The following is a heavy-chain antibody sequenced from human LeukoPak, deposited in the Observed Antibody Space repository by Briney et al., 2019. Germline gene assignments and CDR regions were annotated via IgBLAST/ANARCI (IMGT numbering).Heavy chain of an antibody. J-gene: IGHJ4*02. CDR2: IYHSGST. CDR1: GGSISSGGYS. V-gene: IGHV4-30-2*01. Sequence: SQTLSLTCAVSGGSISSGGYSWSWIRQPPGKGLEWIGYIYHSGSTYYNPSLKSRVTISVDTSKNQFSLKLSSVTAADTAVYYCARLDRGINAAHFDYWGQGTLVTVSS. CDR3: ARLDRGINAAHFDY. D-gene: IGHD6-25*01.